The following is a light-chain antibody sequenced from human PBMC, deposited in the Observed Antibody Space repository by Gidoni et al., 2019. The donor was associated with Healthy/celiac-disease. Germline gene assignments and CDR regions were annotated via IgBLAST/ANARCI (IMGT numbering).Light chain of an antibody. J-gene: IGKJ1*01. CDR2: ASA. CDR3: QQYYSFPWT. CDR1: QGISSY. Sequence: VIWMTQSPSLLSASTGDRVNISCRMRQGISSYLAWYQQKPGKAPELLIYASATLQSGVPSRFSGSGSGTDFTLTLICLQFDDFATYYCQQYYSFPWTFGQGTKVEIK. V-gene: IGKV1D-8*03.